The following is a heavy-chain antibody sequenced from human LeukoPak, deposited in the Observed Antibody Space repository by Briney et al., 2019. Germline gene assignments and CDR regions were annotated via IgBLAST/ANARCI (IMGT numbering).Heavy chain of an antibody. D-gene: IGHD3-16*01. V-gene: IGHV1-18*03. Sequence: ASVKVSCKASGYTFTSYGISWVRQAAGQGLEWMGWISGYNGNTNYAQKLQGRATMTTDTSTSTAYMEVRSLRSDDMAVYYCARNGPYTSGGSYYFDYWGQGTLVTVSS. CDR2: ISGYNGNT. J-gene: IGHJ4*02. CDR3: ARNGPYTSGGSYYFDY. CDR1: GYTFTSYG.